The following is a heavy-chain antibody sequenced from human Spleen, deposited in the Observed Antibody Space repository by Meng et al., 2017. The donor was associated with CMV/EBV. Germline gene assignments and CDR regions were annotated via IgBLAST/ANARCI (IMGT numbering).Heavy chain of an antibody. CDR3: AKDGDYMYFSDY. CDR2: IRYDVSDR. Sequence: GGSLRLSCAASGFTFGSYGMHWVRQAPGKGLEWVAFIRYDVSDRYYVDSVKGRFTISRDNSKNTLYLQMNSLRAEETAVYYCAKDGDYMYFSDYWGQGTLVTVSS. J-gene: IGHJ4*02. D-gene: IGHD4-11*01. V-gene: IGHV3-30*02. CDR1: GFTFGSYG.